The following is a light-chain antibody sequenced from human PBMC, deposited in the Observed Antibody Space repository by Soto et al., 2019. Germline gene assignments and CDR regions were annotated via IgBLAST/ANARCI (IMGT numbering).Light chain of an antibody. V-gene: IGKV3-15*01. CDR1: QRVASH. Sequence: ELLLTQSPATLSLSPGVRATSPCGAGQRVASHLAWYQQKPGQAPRLLIYGVSTRATGIPARFSGSGSGTEFTLTISSLQSEDFAVYYCQQYNNWYSFGQGTKLEIK. CDR3: QQYNNWYS. J-gene: IGKJ2*01. CDR2: GVS.